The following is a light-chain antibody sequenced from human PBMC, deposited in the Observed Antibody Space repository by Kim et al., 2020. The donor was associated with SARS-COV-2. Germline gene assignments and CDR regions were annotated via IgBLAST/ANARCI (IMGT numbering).Light chain of an antibody. CDR3: QQYNSYPWT. CDR1: QSVSSW. V-gene: IGKV1-5*01. J-gene: IGKJ1*01. CDR2: DAS. Sequence: DIQMTQSPSTLSASVGDRVTISCRASQSVSSWLAWYQQKAGKAPKLLIYDASSLESGVPSRFSGSGSETEFTLTIISLQPDDFATYYCQQYNSYPWTFGQGTKVDLK.